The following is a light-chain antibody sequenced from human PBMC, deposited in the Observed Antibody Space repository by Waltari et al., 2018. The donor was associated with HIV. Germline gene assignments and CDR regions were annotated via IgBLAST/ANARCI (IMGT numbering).Light chain of an antibody. CDR1: NIGTKG. CDR2: YDS. V-gene: IGLV3-21*04. CDR3: QVWDSSGDHPNWV. Sequence: SYVLTQPPSVSVAPGQTATLTWWGNNIGTKGVHWYRQKPGQAPVLVIYYDSDRPSGIPERISGSNSGNAATLTISGVEAGDEADYYCQVWDSSGDHPNWVFGGGTKLTVL. J-gene: IGLJ3*02.